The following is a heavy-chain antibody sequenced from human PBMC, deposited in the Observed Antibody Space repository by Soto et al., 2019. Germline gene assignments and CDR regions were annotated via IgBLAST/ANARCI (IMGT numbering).Heavy chain of an antibody. CDR2: IYTSGST. CDR1: GGSISSYY. J-gene: IGHJ4*02. Sequence: SETLSLTCTASGGSISSYYWSWIRQPAGKGLEWIGRIYTSGSTNYNPSLKSRVTMSVDTSKNQFSLKLSSVTAADTAVYYCAREPVNYYDSPGGVDYWGQGTLVTVSS. D-gene: IGHD3-22*01. V-gene: IGHV4-4*07. CDR3: AREPVNYYDSPGGVDY.